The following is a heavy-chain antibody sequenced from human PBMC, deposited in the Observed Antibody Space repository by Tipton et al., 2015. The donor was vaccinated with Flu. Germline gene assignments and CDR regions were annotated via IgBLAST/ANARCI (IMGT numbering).Heavy chain of an antibody. CDR3: ARGSGYANVYLDS. V-gene: IGHV4-38-2*02. CDR2: IHYSGSP. D-gene: IGHD5-12*01. CDR1: GDSMRSDYF. Sequence: TLSLTCTVSGDSMRSDYFWAWIRQAPGKGLEWIGNIHYSGSPHYNPSLKSRVTITVDTSKNQFSLKVSSLTAADTAVYYCARGSGYANVYLDSWGQGTLVAVSS. J-gene: IGHJ4*02.